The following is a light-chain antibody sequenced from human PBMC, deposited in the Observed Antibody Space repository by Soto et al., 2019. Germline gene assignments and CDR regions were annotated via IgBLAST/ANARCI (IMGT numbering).Light chain of an antibody. CDR3: QQYDTSPWT. CDR1: QSVSSGF. J-gene: IGKJ1*01. V-gene: IGKV3-20*01. CDR2: GTS. Sequence: IVLTQSPGTLSLSPGERVTLSCRASQSVSSGFLAWYQQKPGQAPRFLIYGTSSRAAGIPDRFTGRGSGTDFTLTIRRLEPEDVAVYYCQQYDTSPWTFGQGTKVEIK.